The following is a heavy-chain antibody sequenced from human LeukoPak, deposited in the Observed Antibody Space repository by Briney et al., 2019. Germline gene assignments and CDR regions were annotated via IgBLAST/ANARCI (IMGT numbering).Heavy chain of an antibody. V-gene: IGHV4-61*02. J-gene: IGHJ4*02. CDR3: ARVGGRYDSSGYYPDPWFDY. D-gene: IGHD3-22*01. CDR1: GDSISSSSYH. CDR2: IYTSGST. Sequence: SETLSLTCTVSGDSISSSSYHWSWVRQPAGKGLEWIGRIYTSGSTSYNPSLKSRVTISVDTSKNQFSLKLSSVTAADTAVYYCARVGGRYDSSGYYPDPWFDYWGQGTLVSVSS.